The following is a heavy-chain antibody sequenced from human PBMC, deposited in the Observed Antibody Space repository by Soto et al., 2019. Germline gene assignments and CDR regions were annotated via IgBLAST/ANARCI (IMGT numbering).Heavy chain of an antibody. J-gene: IGHJ5*02. D-gene: IGHD3-3*01. Sequence: QVQLVQSGAEVKKPGASVKVSCKASGYTFTSHKINWVRQATGQGREWMGWMDPDSGKTAYVQKFQVRVTMTRNTSTGTAYMELNSLRSEDTAMYYCARQHDDYGGGFNWFDPWGQGTLVNVSS. CDR2: MDPDSGKT. CDR3: ARQHDDYGGGFNWFDP. CDR1: GYTFTSHK. V-gene: IGHV1-8*01.